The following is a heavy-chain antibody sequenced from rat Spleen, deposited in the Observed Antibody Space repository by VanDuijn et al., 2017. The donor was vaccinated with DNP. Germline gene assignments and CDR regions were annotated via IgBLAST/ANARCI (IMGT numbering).Heavy chain of an antibody. CDR1: GFTFSNYY. J-gene: IGHJ2*01. CDR2: INYDGGNT. D-gene: IGHD1-6*01. Sequence: EVQLVESGGGLVQPGRSLRLSCAASGFTFSNYYMAWVRQAPTKGLEWVTYINYDGGNTYYRDSVKGRFTISRDNAKNTQYLQMDSLRSEDTATYYCATPAHYGYKGDYWGQGVLVTVSS. CDR3: ATPAHYGYKGDY. V-gene: IGHV5S13*01.